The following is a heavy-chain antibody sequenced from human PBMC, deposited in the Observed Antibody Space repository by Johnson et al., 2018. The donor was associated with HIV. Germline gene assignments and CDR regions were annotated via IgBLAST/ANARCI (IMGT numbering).Heavy chain of an antibody. J-gene: IGHJ3*02. D-gene: IGHD3-3*01. V-gene: IGHV3-30*03. CDR3: ARDWEWLNGFDI. Sequence: QVQLVESGGGVVQPGRSLRLSCAASGFTLSSYAMHWVRQAPGKGLEWVAVISYDGSNKYYADSVKGRFTISRDNSKNTLYLQMNSLRAEDTAMYYCARDWEWLNGFDIWGQGTMVTVSS. CDR2: ISYDGSNK. CDR1: GFTLSSYA.